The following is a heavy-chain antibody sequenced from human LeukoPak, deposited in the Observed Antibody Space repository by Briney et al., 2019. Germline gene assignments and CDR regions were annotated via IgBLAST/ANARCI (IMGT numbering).Heavy chain of an antibody. CDR3: ARGVEPLAANTLAY. D-gene: IGHD1-14*01. J-gene: IGHJ4*02. CDR2: LYSDGNT. CDR1: GFTVITND. V-gene: IGHV3-53*01. Sequence: PGGSLRLSCAASGFTVITNDMTWVRQAPGKGLEWVSVLYSDGNTKYADSVQGRFTISRDNSKNTLYLEMNSLSRDHTPVYYCARGVEPLAANTLAYWGQGTLVTVSS.